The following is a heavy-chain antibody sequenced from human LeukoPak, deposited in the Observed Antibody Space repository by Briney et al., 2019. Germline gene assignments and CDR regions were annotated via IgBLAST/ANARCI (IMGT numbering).Heavy chain of an antibody. Sequence: GESLKISFKGSGYSFTSYWIGWVRPKPGKGLGWMGIIYAADSHTRYSQSFQGQVTISADTSISNAYLQWSSLKASDTAMYYCARRRGSGWYRDYWGQGSLVTVSS. CDR2: IYAADSHT. D-gene: IGHD6-19*01. J-gene: IGHJ4*02. V-gene: IGHV5-51*01. CDR3: ARRRGSGWYRDY. CDR1: GYSFTSYW.